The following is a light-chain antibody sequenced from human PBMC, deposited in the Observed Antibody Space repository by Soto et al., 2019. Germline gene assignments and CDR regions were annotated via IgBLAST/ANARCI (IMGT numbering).Light chain of an antibody. V-gene: IGKV1-27*01. CDR2: AAS. CDR1: QGISNY. CDR3: QNYNGAPFT. J-gene: IGKJ4*01. Sequence: DIQMTQSPSSLSASVGDRVIITCRASQGISNYLAWYQQKPGKVPKLLIYAASTLQSGVPSRFSGSASGTEFTLTISSLQPEDVARYYCQNYNGAPFTFGGGANVEIK.